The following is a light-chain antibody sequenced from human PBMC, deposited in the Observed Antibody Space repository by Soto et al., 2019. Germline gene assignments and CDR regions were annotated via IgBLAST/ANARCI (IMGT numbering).Light chain of an antibody. Sequence: QSVLTQPPSVSGAPGQRVTISCSGSSSNIGTGYDVHWYQQLPEAAPKLLIYENNNRPSGVPDRFSGSRSGTSASLAITGLEADDEADYHCQSYDSTLSAPIFGGGTKLTVL. CDR2: ENN. CDR3: QSYDSTLSAPI. J-gene: IGLJ2*01. V-gene: IGLV1-40*01. CDR1: SSNIGTGYD.